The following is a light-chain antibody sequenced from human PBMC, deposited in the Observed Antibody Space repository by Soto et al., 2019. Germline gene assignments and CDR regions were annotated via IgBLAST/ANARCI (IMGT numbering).Light chain of an antibody. V-gene: IGKV3-11*01. CDR3: QHRSEWPVS. CDR2: DAS. CDR1: QSVDTY. J-gene: IGKJ5*01. Sequence: EIVLTQPPCTLSLSPGERATLSCRASQSVDTYLAWYQQKPGQAPRLLIFDASKRAAGIPARFSGSGSWTDFTLTISSLEPEDFAVYYCQHRSEWPVSFGQGTRLEIK.